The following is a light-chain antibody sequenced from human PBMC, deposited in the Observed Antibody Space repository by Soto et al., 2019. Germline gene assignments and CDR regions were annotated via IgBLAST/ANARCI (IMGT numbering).Light chain of an antibody. CDR3: NSYTISSTPYG. Sequence: QSVLTQPASVSGSPGQSITISCTGTSSDVGGYNYVSWYQQHPVKAPKLMIYDVTNRPSGVSDRFSGSKSGNTASLTISGLQAEYEADCYCNSYTISSTPYGFATGTKVAGL. CDR1: SSDVGGYNY. V-gene: IGLV2-14*01. J-gene: IGLJ1*01. CDR2: DVT.